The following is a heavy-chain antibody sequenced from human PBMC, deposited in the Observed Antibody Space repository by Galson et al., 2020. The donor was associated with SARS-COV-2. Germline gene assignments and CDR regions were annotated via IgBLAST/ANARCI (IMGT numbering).Heavy chain of an antibody. J-gene: IGHJ6*03. CDR1: GFTFGDYA. D-gene: IGHD3-3*01. CDR3: TRADFWSGYYMDV. CDR2: IRSKAYGGTT. V-gene: IGHV3-49*03. Sequence: GESLKISCTASGFTFGDYAMSWFRQAPGKGLEWVGFIRSKAYGGTTEYAASVKGRFTISRDDSKSIAYLQMNSLKTEDTAVYYCTRADFWSGYYMDVWGKGTTVTVSS.